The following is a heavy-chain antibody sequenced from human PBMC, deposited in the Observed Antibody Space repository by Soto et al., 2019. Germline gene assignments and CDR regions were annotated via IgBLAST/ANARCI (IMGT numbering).Heavy chain of an antibody. V-gene: IGHV5-51*01. CDR3: ARTGPYDFWSGYLNWFDP. CDR1: GYSFTSYW. D-gene: IGHD3-3*01. Sequence: GESLKISCKGSGYSFTSYWIGWVRQMPGKGLEWMGIIYPGDSDTRYSQSFQGQVSISADKFISTAYLQLSSLKASDTATYYCARTGPYDFWSGYLNWFDPWGQGTLVTVSS. CDR2: IYPGDSDT. J-gene: IGHJ5*02.